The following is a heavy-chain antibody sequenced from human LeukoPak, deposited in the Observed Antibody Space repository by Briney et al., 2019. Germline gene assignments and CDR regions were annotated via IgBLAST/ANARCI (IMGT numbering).Heavy chain of an antibody. D-gene: IGHD3-10*01. CDR2: IYSAGAT. Sequence: PGGSLRLSCAASGFTVSSNYISWVRQAPGKGLEWVSIIYSAGATYYADSVRGRFTISRDNSENTVCLQMNSLRAEDTAVYYCASGGLGARKYYSDPFHYWGQGTLVTVSS. J-gene: IGHJ4*02. V-gene: IGHV3-53*01. CDR1: GFTVSSNY. CDR3: ASGGLGARKYYSDPFHY.